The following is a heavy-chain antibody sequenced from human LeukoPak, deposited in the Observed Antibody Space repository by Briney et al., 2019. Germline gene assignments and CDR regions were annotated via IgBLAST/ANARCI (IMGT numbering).Heavy chain of an antibody. V-gene: IGHV4-59*08. CDR3: ARHGGYSSGWPDFFDY. CDR1: GGSISSYY. Sequence: SETLSLTCTVSGGSISSYYWSWIRQPPGKGLEWIGYIYYSGSTNYNPSLKSRVTISVDTSKNQFSLKLSSVTAADTAVYYWARHGGYSSGWPDFFDYWGQGTLVTVSS. D-gene: IGHD6-19*01. CDR2: IYYSGST. J-gene: IGHJ4*02.